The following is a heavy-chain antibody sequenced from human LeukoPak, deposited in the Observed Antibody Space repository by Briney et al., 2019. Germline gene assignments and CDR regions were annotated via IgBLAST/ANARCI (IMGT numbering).Heavy chain of an antibody. Sequence: SETLSLTCTVSGGSISSYYWSWIRQPSGKGLEWIGYIYYSGSTNYNPSLKSRVTISVDTSKNQFSLKLSSVTAADTAVYYCEVDTAMGDAFDIWDQGKMVNVSS. CDR2: IYYSGST. CDR1: GGSISSYY. V-gene: IGHV4-59*08. D-gene: IGHD5-18*01. CDR3: EVDTAMGDAFDI. J-gene: IGHJ3*02.